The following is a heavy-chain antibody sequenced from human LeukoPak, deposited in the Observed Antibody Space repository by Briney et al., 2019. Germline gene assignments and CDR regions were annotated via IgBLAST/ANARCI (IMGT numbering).Heavy chain of an antibody. CDR1: GFTFSSYA. CDR2: ISGSGGST. V-gene: IGHV3-23*01. CDR3: AKDREYSYGSLAYYFDY. D-gene: IGHD5-18*01. J-gene: IGHJ4*02. Sequence: GGSLRLSCAASGFTFSSYAMSWVRQAPGKGLEWVSAISGSGGSTYYADSVKGRFTISRDNPKNTLYLQMNSLRAEDTAVYYCAKDREYSYGSLAYYFDYWGQGTLVTVSS.